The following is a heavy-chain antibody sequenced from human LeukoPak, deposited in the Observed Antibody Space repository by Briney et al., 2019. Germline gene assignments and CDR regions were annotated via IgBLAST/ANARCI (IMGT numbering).Heavy chain of an antibody. J-gene: IGHJ4*02. CDR1: GFTFNNYY. V-gene: IGHV3-48*01. Sequence: GGSPRLSCAASGFTFNNYYMSWVRQAPGKGLECVSCISSSSSTIYYADSVKGRFTISRDKAKNSLYLQMNALRAEDTAVYYCARSVDVDYWGQGILVTVSS. CDR3: ARSVDVDY. CDR2: ISSSSSTI. D-gene: IGHD5-24*01.